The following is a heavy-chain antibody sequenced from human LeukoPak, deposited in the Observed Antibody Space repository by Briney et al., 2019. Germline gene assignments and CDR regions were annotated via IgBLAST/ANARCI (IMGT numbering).Heavy chain of an antibody. J-gene: IGHJ4*02. Sequence: GGSLRLSCAASGFTFSSYSMNWVRQAPGKGLEWVSSISSSSSYIYYADSVKGRFTISRDNAKNSLYLQMNSLRAEDTAVYYCARDTGAFLSDYGDWGYWDQGTLVTVSS. V-gene: IGHV3-21*01. CDR1: GFTFSSYS. D-gene: IGHD4-17*01. CDR2: ISSSSSYI. CDR3: ARDTGAFLSDYGDWGY.